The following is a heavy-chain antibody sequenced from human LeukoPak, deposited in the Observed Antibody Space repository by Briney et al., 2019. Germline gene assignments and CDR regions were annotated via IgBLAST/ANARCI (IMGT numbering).Heavy chain of an antibody. CDR2: INPNSGGT. CDR1: GYTFTGYY. CDR3: ARALRDYDFWSGYYDY. V-gene: IGHV1-2*02. D-gene: IGHD3-3*01. J-gene: IGHJ4*02. Sequence: GASVKVSCKASGYTFTGYYMHWVRQAPGQGLEWVGWINPNSGGTNYAQKFQGRVTMTRDTSISTAYMELSRLRSDDTAVYYCARALRDYDFWSGYYDYWGQGTLVTVSS.